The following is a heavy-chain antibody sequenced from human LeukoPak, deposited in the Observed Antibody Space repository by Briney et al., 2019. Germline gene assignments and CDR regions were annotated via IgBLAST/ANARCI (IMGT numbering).Heavy chain of an antibody. D-gene: IGHD1-26*01. V-gene: IGHV1-69*13. CDR3: ASIGWEQQNYYFDY. CDR1: GGTFSSYA. CDR2: IIPIFGTA. J-gene: IGHJ4*02. Sequence: SAKVSCKASGGTFSSYAISWVRQAPGQGLEWMGGIIPIFGTANYAQKFQGRVTITADESTSTAYMELSSLRSEDTAVYYCASIGWEQQNYYFDYWGQGTLVTVSS.